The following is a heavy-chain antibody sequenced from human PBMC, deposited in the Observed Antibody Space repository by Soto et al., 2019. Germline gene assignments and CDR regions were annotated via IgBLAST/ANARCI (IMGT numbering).Heavy chain of an antibody. CDR3: AKDNGLYNYLHDAFDI. CDR1: GFTLDDYT. V-gene: IGHV3-43*01. D-gene: IGHD1-1*01. CDR2: ISWDGDST. J-gene: IGHJ3*02. Sequence: EVQLVESGGVVVQPGGSLRLSCTAPGFTLDDYTLHWVRQGPGKGLEWVSLISWDGDSTYYADSVKGRFTISRDNSKNSLYLQMNSLRTEDTALYYCAKDNGLYNYLHDAFDIWGLGTLVTVSS.